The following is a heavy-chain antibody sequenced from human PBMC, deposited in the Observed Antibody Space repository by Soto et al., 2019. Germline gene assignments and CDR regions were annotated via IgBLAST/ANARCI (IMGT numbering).Heavy chain of an antibody. D-gene: IGHD2-15*01. J-gene: IGHJ6*02. CDR2: ISWDGGST. CDR3: AKPSDCSGGSCYQTSFYYGMDV. CDR1: GFTFDDYT. V-gene: IGHV3-43*01. Sequence: GSLRLSCAASGFTFDDYTMHWVRQAPGKGLEWVSLISWDGGSTYYADSVKGRFTISRDNSKNSLYLQMNSLRTEDTALYYCAKPSDCSGGSCYQTSFYYGMDVWGQGTTVTVSS.